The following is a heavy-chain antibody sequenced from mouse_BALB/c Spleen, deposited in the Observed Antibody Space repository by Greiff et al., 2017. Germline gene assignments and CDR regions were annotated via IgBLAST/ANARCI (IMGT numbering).Heavy chain of an antibody. CDR2: ISSGGSYT. J-gene: IGHJ2*01. D-gene: IGHD1-2*01. Sequence: EVQGVESGGGLVKPGGSLKLSCAASGFTFSSYAMSWVRQSPEKRLEWVAEISSGGSYTYYPDTVTGRFTISRDNAKNTLYLEMSSLRSEDTAMYYCARGRPFDDWGQGTTLTVAA. CDR1: GFTFSSYA. CDR3: ARGRPFDD. V-gene: IGHV5-9-4*01.